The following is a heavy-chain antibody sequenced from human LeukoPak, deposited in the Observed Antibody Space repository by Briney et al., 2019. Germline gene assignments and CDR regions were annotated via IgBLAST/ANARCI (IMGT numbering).Heavy chain of an antibody. Sequence: SETLSPTCTVSGGSISSSRYYWGWIRQPPGKGLEWIGNIYYSGSTYYNPSLKSRVTISVDTSNNQFSLKLSSVTAADTAVYYCYYGSGSYYVDYWGQGTLVTVSS. J-gene: IGHJ4*02. CDR2: IYYSGST. V-gene: IGHV4-39*01. CDR1: GGSISSSRYY. CDR3: YYGSGSYYVDY. D-gene: IGHD3-10*01.